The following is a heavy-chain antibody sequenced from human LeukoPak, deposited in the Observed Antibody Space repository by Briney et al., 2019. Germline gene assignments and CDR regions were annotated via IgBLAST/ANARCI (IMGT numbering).Heavy chain of an antibody. V-gene: IGHV4-59*01. CDR2: IYYSGST. CDR3: ARDINPAIYYDSSGYAFDI. CDR1: GGFISSYY. D-gene: IGHD3-22*01. Sequence: SETLSLTCTVSGGFISSYYWSWIRQPPGKGLEWIGYIYYSGSTNYNPSLKSRVTISVDTSKNQFSLKLSSVTAADTAVYYCARDINPAIYYDSSGYAFDIWGQGTMVTVSS. J-gene: IGHJ3*02.